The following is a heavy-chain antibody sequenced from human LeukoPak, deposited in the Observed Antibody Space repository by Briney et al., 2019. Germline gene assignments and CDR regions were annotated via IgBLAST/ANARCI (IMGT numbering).Heavy chain of an antibody. D-gene: IGHD3-3*01. CDR1: GFTFSNAW. CDR2: TKSKTDGGTT. V-gene: IGHV3-15*01. J-gene: IGHJ4*02. Sequence: GGSLRLSCAASGFTFSNAWMSWVRQAPGKGLEWVGRTKSKTDGGTTDYAAPVKGRFTISRDDSKNTLYLQMNSLKTEDTAVYYCTTGAYDFWSGYPPGFDYWGRGTLVTVSS. CDR3: TTGAYDFWSGYPPGFDY.